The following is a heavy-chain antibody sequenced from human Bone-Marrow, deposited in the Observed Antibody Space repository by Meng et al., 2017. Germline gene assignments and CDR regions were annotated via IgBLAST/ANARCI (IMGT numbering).Heavy chain of an antibody. J-gene: IGHJ4*02. CDR2: ISHDANYK. Sequence: VQLVGSGGGVGQPGWSLSLSCAASGFTISTHVMHWVRQAPGKGLEWVAVISHDANYKYYTDSVKGRFTISRDNSNNILYLQMNSLRIEDTTVYYCARESTGRLDYWGQGTLVTVSS. CDR3: ARESTGRLDY. D-gene: IGHD4-17*01. V-gene: IGHV3-30*10. CDR1: GFTISTHV.